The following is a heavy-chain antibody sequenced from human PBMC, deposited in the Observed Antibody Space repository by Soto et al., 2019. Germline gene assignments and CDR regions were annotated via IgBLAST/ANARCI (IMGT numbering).Heavy chain of an antibody. V-gene: IGHV3-30*18. CDR1: GXTFSSYW. J-gene: IGHJ4*02. D-gene: IGHD6-13*01. CDR3: VKDRAVRAASYYFDY. Sequence: GSLRLSCDASGXTFSSYWMRWVRQAPGKGLEWVAVIASDGRDKKFADSVKWLFTISRDKSRDTLYLQMNSTRPEDTALYYCVKDRAVRAASYYFDYWGQGALGPVS. CDR2: IASDGRDK.